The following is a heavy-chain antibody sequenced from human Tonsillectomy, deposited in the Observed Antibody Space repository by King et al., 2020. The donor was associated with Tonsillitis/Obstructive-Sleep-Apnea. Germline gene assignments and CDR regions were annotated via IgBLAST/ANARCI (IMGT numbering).Heavy chain of an antibody. V-gene: IGHV4-59*01. Sequence: QLQESGPGLVKPSETLSLTCTVSGGSISSYYWSWLRQPPGKGLEWIGYIYYSGSTKYNPSLKSRVTISVDTPNNQFSLKLNSVTAADTAVYYCASHYYGSESRIDHWGQGTLVTVSS. CDR3: ASHYYGSESRIDH. CDR1: GGSISSYY. CDR2: IYYSGST. J-gene: IGHJ4*02. D-gene: IGHD3-10*01.